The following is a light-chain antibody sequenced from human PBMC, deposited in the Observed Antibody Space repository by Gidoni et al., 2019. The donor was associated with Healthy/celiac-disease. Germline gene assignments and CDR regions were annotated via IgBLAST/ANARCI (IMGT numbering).Light chain of an antibody. CDR2: GAS. CDR3: QQYNNWPPWT. J-gene: IGKJ1*01. CDR1: QSVSSN. Sequence: LSCRASQSVSSNLAWYQQKPGQAPRLLIYGASTRATGIPARFSGSGSGTEFTLTISSLQSEDFAVYYCQQYNNWPPWTFGQGTKVEIK. V-gene: IGKV3-15*01.